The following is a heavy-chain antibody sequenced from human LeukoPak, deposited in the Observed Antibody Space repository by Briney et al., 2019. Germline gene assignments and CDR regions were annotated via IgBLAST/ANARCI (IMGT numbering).Heavy chain of an antibody. Sequence: SETLSLTCTVSGGSISSYCWSWIRQPPGKGLEWIGEINHSGGTNYNPSLKSRVTISVDTSKNQFSLKLSSVTAADTAVYYCARATRYYYGSGSYYFNRFDYWGQGTLVTVSS. D-gene: IGHD3-10*01. CDR2: INHSGGT. CDR1: GGSISSYC. J-gene: IGHJ4*02. CDR3: ARATRYYYGSGSYYFNRFDY. V-gene: IGHV4-34*01.